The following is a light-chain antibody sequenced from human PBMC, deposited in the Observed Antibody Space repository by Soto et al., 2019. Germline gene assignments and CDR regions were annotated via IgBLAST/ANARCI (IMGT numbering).Light chain of an antibody. CDR3: AAWDDSLDGVV. V-gene: IGLV1-44*01. Sequence: QLVLTQPPSASGTPGQRVTISCSGSSSNIGTNAVNWYHQLPGTAPKLLIYSNDQRPSGVPDRFSGSKSGTSASLAISGLQSEDEGDCYCAAWDDSLDGVVFGGGTKLTVL. CDR1: SSNIGTNA. CDR2: SND. J-gene: IGLJ3*02.